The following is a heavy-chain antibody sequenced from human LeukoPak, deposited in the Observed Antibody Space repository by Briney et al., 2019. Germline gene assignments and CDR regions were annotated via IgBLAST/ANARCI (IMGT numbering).Heavy chain of an antibody. J-gene: IGHJ4*02. D-gene: IGHD6-13*01. CDR2: INHSGST. Sequence: SETLSLTCAVYGGSFSGYYWSWIRQPPGKGLEWIGEINHSGSTNYNPSLKSRVTISADTSKNQFSLKLSSVTAADTAVYFCARSRITAAGTPPSYWGQGTLVTVSS. CDR1: GGSFSGYY. CDR3: ARSRITAAGTPPSY. V-gene: IGHV4-34*01.